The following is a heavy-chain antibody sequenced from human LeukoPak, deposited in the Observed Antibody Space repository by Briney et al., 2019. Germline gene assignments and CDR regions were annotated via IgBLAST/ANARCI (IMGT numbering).Heavy chain of an antibody. CDR2: IYHSGST. Sequence: SQTLSLTSAVSGGSNSSGGYSWSWIRQPPGKGLEWIGYIYHSGSTYYNPSLKSRVTISVDRSKNQFSLKLSSVTAADTAVYYCARGSRNYDSSGYYPCFDYWGQGTLVTVSS. D-gene: IGHD3-22*01. CDR3: ARGSRNYDSSGYYPCFDY. CDR1: GGSNSSGGYS. V-gene: IGHV4-30-2*01. J-gene: IGHJ4*02.